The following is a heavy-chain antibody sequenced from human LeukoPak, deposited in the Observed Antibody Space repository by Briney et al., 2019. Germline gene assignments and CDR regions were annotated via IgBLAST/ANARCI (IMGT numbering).Heavy chain of an antibody. Sequence: GASVKVSCKASGYTFTGYYMHWVRQAPGQGLEWMGWINPNSGGTNYAQKFQGRVTMTRDTSISTAYMELSSLRSEDTAVYYCATDREIDPRGVDYWGQGTLVTVSS. J-gene: IGHJ4*02. V-gene: IGHV1-2*02. CDR3: ATDREIDPRGVDY. D-gene: IGHD2/OR15-2a*01. CDR2: INPNSGGT. CDR1: GYTFTGYY.